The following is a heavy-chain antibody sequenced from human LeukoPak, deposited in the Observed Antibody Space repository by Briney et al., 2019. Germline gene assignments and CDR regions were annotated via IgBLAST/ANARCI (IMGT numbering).Heavy chain of an antibody. J-gene: IGHJ6*02. V-gene: IGHV3-30-3*01. CDR3: ARAQRSSSSNYYYGMDV. CDR1: GFTFSSYA. CDR2: ISYDGSNK. Sequence: GGSLRLSCAASGFTFSSYAMHWVRQAPGTGLEGVAVISYDGSNKYYAASVKGRFTISRDNSKNTLYLQMNSLRAEDTAVYYCARAQRSSSSNYYYGMDVWGQGTTVTVSS. D-gene: IGHD6-6*01.